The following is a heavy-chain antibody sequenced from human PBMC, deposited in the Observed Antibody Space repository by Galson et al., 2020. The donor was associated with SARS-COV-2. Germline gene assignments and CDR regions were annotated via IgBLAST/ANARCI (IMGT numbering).Heavy chain of an antibody. V-gene: IGHV3-15*01. CDR3: TWTTVTLQWDF. CDR1: GFTFSNAW. CDR2: VKSKTVGGTT. D-gene: IGHD4-17*01. Sequence: GSLRLSCAASGFTFSNAWMSWVRQAPGKGLEWVGRVKSKTVGGTTDYAAPVKGRFIISRDDSKNTLYLQMDSLKTEDTAVYYCTWTTVTLQWDFWGQGTQVTVSS. J-gene: IGHJ4*02.